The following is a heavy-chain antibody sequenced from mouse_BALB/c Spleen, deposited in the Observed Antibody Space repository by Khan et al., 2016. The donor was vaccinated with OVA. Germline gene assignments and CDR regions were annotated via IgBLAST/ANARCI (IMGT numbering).Heavy chain of an antibody. CDR1: GYSITSGYF. J-gene: IGHJ3*01. V-gene: IGHV3-6*02. Sequence: EVQLQESGPGLVKPSQSLSLTCSVTGYSITSGYFWNWIRQFPGNKLEWMGYIRFDGDSNYNPSLKNRISITRDTSKNQFFLKLKSGTPEDTATYNCARGGSSGPAWFTYWGQGTLVTVSA. CDR3: ARGGSSGPAWFTY. D-gene: IGHD3-1*01. CDR2: IRFDGDS.